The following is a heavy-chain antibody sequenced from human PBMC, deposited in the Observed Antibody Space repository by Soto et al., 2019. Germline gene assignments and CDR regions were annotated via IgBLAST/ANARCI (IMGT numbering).Heavy chain of an antibody. J-gene: IGHJ4*02. D-gene: IGHD5-12*01. Sequence: ASVKVSCKASGYTFTSYAMHWVRQAPGQRLEWMGWINAGNGNTKYSQKFQGRVTITRDTSASTAYMELSSLRSEDTAVYYCARDSVFQARWLQPFECWGKGTLVTVSS. CDR3: ARDSVFQARWLQPFEC. CDR2: INAGNGNT. V-gene: IGHV1-3*01. CDR1: GYTFTSYA.